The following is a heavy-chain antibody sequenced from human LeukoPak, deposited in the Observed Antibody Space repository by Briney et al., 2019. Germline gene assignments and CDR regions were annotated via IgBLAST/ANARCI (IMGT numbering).Heavy chain of an antibody. CDR1: GFTFSSYA. CDR3: TKDPMVRGLTYDQ. V-gene: IGHV3-23*01. J-gene: IGHJ4*02. Sequence: PGGSLRLSCAASGFTFSSYAMSWVRQAPGKGLEWVSAIGGSGGSTYYTDSVKGRFTISRDNSKSTLYLQMISLRADDTAVYYCTKDPMVRGLTYDQWGQGTLVTVSS. CDR2: IGGSGGST. D-gene: IGHD3-10*01.